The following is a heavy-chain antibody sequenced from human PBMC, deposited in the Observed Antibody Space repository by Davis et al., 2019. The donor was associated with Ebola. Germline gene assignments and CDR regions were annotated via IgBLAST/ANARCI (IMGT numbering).Heavy chain of an antibody. V-gene: IGHV4-34*01. CDR1: GGSFSGYY. D-gene: IGHD2-2*01. Sequence: SETLSLTCAVYGGSFSGYYWSWIRQPPGKGLEWIGEINHRGSTNYNPSPKSRVTISVDTSKNQFSLKLSSVTAADTAVYYCARGPTRLFCSSTSCYAGRKAFDPWGQGTLVTVSS. J-gene: IGHJ5*02. CDR3: ARGPTRLFCSSTSCYAGRKAFDP. CDR2: INHRGST.